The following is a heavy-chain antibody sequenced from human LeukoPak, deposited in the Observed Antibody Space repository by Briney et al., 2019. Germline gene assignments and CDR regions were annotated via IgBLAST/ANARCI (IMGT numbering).Heavy chain of an antibody. Sequence: KPSETLSLTCTVSGGSISSYYWSWIRQPAGKGLEWIGRIYTSGSTNYNPSLKSRVTTSVDTSKNQFSLKLSSVTAADTAVYYCARGSPHCGGDCYPTDAFDIWGQGTMVTVSS. CDR2: IYTSGST. J-gene: IGHJ3*02. CDR3: ARGSPHCGGDCYPTDAFDI. D-gene: IGHD2-21*01. CDR1: GGSISSYY. V-gene: IGHV4-4*07.